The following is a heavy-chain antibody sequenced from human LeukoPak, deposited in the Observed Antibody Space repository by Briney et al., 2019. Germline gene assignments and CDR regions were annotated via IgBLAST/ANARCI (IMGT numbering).Heavy chain of an antibody. V-gene: IGHV4-34*01. CDR1: GGSFSGYY. J-gene: IGHJ6*03. CDR3: ARGRYYDSSGYYFYYYYYMDV. CDR2: INHSGST. Sequence: SETLSLTCAVYGGSFSGYYWSWIRQPPGKGLKWIGEINHSGSTNYNPSLKSRVTISVDTSKNQFSLKLSSVTAADTAVYYCARGRYYDSSGYYFYYYYYMDVWGKGTTVTVSS. D-gene: IGHD3-22*01.